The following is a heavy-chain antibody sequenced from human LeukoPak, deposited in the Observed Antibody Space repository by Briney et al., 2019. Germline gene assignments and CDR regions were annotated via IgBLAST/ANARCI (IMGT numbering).Heavy chain of an antibody. CDR1: GGSFSGYY. CDR3: ARGDQQLVRAFDI. D-gene: IGHD6-13*01. V-gene: IGHV4-34*01. Sequence: PSETLSLTCAVYGGSFSGYYWSWIRQPPGKGLEWIGEINHSGSTNYNPSPKSRVTISVDTSKNQFSLKLSSVTAADTAVYYCARGDQQLVRAFDIWGQGTMVTVSS. CDR2: INHSGST. J-gene: IGHJ3*02.